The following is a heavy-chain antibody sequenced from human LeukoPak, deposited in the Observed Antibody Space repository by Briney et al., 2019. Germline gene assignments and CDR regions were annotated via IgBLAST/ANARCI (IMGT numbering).Heavy chain of an antibody. CDR3: ARENYGDYSLADY. J-gene: IGHJ4*02. V-gene: IGHV1-69*04. CDR2: IIPILGIA. CDR1: GGTFSSYA. Sequence: GSSVKVSCKASGGTFSSYAISWVRQAPGQGLEWMGRIIPILGIANYAQKFQGRVTITADKSTSTAYMELSSLRSEDTAVHYCARENYGDYSLADYWGQGTLVTVSS. D-gene: IGHD4-17*01.